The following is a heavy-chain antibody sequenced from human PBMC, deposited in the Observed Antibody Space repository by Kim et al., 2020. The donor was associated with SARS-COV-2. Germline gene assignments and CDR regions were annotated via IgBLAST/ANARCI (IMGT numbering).Heavy chain of an antibody. CDR2: IKQDGSEK. CDR1: GFTFSSYW. D-gene: IGHD1-26*01. Sequence: GGSLRLSCAASGFTFSSYWMSWVRQAPGKGLEWVANIKQDGSEKYYVDSVKGRFTISRDNAKNSLYLQMNSPRAEDTAVYYCARERDSGSYYYYGMDVWGQGATVTVSS. CDR3: ARERDSGSYYYYGMDV. J-gene: IGHJ6*02. V-gene: IGHV3-7*01.